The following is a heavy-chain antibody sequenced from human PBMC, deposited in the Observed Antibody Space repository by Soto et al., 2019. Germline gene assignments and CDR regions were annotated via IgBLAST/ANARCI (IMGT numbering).Heavy chain of an antibody. V-gene: IGHV3-23*01. J-gene: IGHJ3*02. D-gene: IGHD2-8*02. Sequence: TGGSLRLSCAASGFICSSYDMSWVRQAPGKGLEWVSTILVDGRTFYVDSVKGRFTISRDTSQNTVYLQMNSLTVGDTAQYYCAKATATGGGAFDICGQGTMVTVSS. CDR3: AKATATGGGAFDI. CDR2: ILVDGRT. CDR1: GFICSSYD.